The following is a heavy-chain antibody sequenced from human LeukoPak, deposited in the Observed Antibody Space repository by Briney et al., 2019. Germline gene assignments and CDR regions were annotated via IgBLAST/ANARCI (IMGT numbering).Heavy chain of an antibody. Sequence: VASVKVSCKASGGTFSSYAISWVRQAPGQGLEWMGGIIPIFGTANYAQKFQGRVTITTDESTSTAYMELSSLRSEDTAVYYCASEAIVGASSYWGQGTLVTVSS. CDR3: ASEAIVGASSY. V-gene: IGHV1-69*05. D-gene: IGHD1-26*01. CDR2: IIPIFGTA. CDR1: GGTFSSYA. J-gene: IGHJ4*02.